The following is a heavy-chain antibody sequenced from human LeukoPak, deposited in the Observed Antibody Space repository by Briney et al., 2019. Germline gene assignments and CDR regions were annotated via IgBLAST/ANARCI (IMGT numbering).Heavy chain of an antibody. V-gene: IGHV3-66*01. J-gene: IGHJ6*03. Sequence: GGSLRLSCAASEFIVSINYMTWVRQAPGKGLEWVSLIYSRGDTKYADSVKGRFTISRDNSKNTLYLQMSSLRTEDTAVYYCAKGSGSYYYYYYMDVWGKGTTVTVSS. CDR3: AKGSGSYYYYYYMDV. CDR1: EFIVSINY. CDR2: IYSRGDT. D-gene: IGHD1-26*01.